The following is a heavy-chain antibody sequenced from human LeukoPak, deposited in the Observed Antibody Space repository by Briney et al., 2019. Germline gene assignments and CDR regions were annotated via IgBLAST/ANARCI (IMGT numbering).Heavy chain of an antibody. CDR2: ISAYNGNT. CDR3: ARDSSVRRSDY. Sequence: ASVKVSCKASGYTFTSYGISWVREAPGRGLEWMGWISAYNGNTNYAQKLQGRVTMTTDTSTSTAYMELRSLRSDDTAVYYCARDSSVRRSDYLGQGTLVSVSS. V-gene: IGHV1-18*01. J-gene: IGHJ4*02. CDR1: GYTFTSYG. D-gene: IGHD2-15*01.